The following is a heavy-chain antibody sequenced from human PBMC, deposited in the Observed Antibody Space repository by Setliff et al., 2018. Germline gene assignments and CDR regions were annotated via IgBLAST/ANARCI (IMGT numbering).Heavy chain of an antibody. Sequence: SETLSLTCTVSGGSISTSSHHWVWTRQSPGKGLEWIGTIYSSGTTYYNLSLKSRVTISLDTSKSQFSLNLGSVTAADTAVYYCTRRPRGRAAFDIWGQGTMVT. CDR1: GGSISTSSHH. D-gene: IGHD3-10*01. CDR2: IYSSGTT. CDR3: TRRPRGRAAFDI. V-gene: IGHV4-39*01. J-gene: IGHJ3*02.